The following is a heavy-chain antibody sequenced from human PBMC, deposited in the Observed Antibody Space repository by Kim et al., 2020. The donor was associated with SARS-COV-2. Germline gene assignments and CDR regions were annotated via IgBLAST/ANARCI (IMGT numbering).Heavy chain of an antibody. D-gene: IGHD1-26*01. J-gene: IGHJ2*01. Sequence: GGSLRLSCAASGFTFSSYWMSWVRQAPGKGLEWVANIKQDGSEKYYVDSVKGRFTISRDNAKNSLYLQMNSLRAEDTAVYYCARSYYVLHHTYHWYFDLWGRGTLVTVSS. V-gene: IGHV3-7*01. CDR1: GFTFSSYW. CDR3: ARSYYVLHHTYHWYFDL. CDR2: IKQDGSEK.